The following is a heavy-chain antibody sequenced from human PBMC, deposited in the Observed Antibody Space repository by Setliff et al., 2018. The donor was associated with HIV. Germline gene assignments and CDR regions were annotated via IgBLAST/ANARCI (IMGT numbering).Heavy chain of an antibody. J-gene: IGHJ4*02. CDR1: GFNFDIFA. V-gene: IGHV3-33*08. CDR3: ARVLPYNSALDK. Sequence: GGSLRLSCAASGFNFDIFAMHWVRQAPGKGLEWVAAIWNAGSEKYYADSVKGRYSISRDNSQNTLFLQIDSLTVEDTALYYCARVLPYNSALDKWGQGTLVTVSS. CDR2: IWNAGSEK. D-gene: IGHD6-19*01.